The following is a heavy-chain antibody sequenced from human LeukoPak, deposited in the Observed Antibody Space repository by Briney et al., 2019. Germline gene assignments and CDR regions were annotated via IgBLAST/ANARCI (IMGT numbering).Heavy chain of an antibody. J-gene: IGHJ4*02. CDR3: ARAGGSSVDY. D-gene: IGHD6-19*01. CDR1: GYTFTIYD. Sequence: GASVKVSCKASGYTFTIYDISWVRQAPGQGLEWMGRIIPILGIANYAQKFQGRVTITADKSTSTAYMELSSLRSEDTAVYYCARAGGSSVDYWGQGTLVTVSS. CDR2: IIPILGIA. V-gene: IGHV1-69*04.